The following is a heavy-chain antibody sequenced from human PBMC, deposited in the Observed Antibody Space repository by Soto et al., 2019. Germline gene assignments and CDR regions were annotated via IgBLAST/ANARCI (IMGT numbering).Heavy chain of an antibody. V-gene: IGHV3-23*01. D-gene: IGHD4-17*01. Sequence: GGSLRLSCVASGFTFSSYAMSWVRQAPGKGLEWVSVFSVSGGNTYYADAVKGRFTISRDNSKNTLYLQMNSLRAEDTAVYYCAKPDYGDYIDYWGQGTLVTVSS. CDR1: GFTFSSYA. J-gene: IGHJ4*02. CDR2: FSVSGGNT. CDR3: AKPDYGDYIDY.